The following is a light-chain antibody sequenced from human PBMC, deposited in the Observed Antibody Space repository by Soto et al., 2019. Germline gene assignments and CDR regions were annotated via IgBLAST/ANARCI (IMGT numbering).Light chain of an antibody. V-gene: IGKV3-20*01. J-gene: IGKJ2*01. CDR3: QQYDSSPYT. CDR1: QSVRSSY. Sequence: EIVLTQSPGTLSLSPGKRVTLSCRASQSVRSSYLAWYQQKPGQAPRLLIYGASSRATGIPDRFSGSGSGTDFTLTISRLEPEDFAVYYCQQYDSSPYTFGQGTKLEIK. CDR2: GAS.